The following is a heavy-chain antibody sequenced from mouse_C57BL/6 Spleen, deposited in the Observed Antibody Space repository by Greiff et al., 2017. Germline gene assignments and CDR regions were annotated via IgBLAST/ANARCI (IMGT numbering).Heavy chain of an antibody. J-gene: IGHJ2*01. Sequence: QVQLQQPGAELVKPGASVKLSCKASGYTFTSYWMHWVKQRPGQGLEWIGMIHPNSGSTNYNETFKSKATLTVDESSSAAYMQLSSLTSEDSAVYYCAREGALLRVFDYWGQGTTLTVSS. CDR3: AREGALLRVFDY. CDR1: GYTFTSYW. CDR2: IHPNSGST. D-gene: IGHD1-2*01. V-gene: IGHV1-64*01.